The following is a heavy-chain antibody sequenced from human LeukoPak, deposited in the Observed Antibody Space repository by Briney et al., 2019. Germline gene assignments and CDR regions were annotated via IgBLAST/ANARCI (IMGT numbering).Heavy chain of an antibody. Sequence: GGSLRLSCAASGFTVSSNYMSWVRQAPGKGLEGVSGIYSGGSTYYADSVKGRFTISRDNSKNTLYLQMNSLRAEDTAVYYCARVLVRRGYSYGPFDYWGQGTLVTVSS. J-gene: IGHJ4*02. V-gene: IGHV3-53*01. D-gene: IGHD5-18*01. CDR3: ARVLVRRGYSYGPFDY. CDR2: IYSGGST. CDR1: GFTVSSNY.